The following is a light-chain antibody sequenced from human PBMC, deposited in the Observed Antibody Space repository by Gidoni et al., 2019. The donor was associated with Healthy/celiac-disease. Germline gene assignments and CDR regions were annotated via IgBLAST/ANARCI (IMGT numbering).Light chain of an antibody. CDR3: QSYDSSLSGVV. V-gene: IGLV1-40*01. CDR2: RNS. CDR1: SSNSGAGYE. J-gene: IGLJ2*01. Sequence: QSVLKQPPSVSGAPGQRVTISCTGSSSNSGAGYEVHWDQQLPGTAPKLLIYRNSNRPSGVPDRFSGSKSGTSASLAITGLQAEDEADYYCQSYDSSLSGVVFGGGTKLPVL.